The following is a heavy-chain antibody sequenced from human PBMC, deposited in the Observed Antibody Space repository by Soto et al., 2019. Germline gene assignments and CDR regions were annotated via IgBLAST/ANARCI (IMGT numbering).Heavy chain of an antibody. CDR1: GGSIRIYY. J-gene: IGHJ4*02. V-gene: IGHV4-59*01. Sequence: QVQLQESGPGLVKPSETLSLTCTVSGGSIRIYYWKWIRQPPGKGLEWIGYIYYSGSTNYNPSLTSRVTISLDASKNHFSLKLNSVTAADTAVYYCARADYGGTPDYWGQGTLVTVSS. CDR3: ARADYGGTPDY. D-gene: IGHD4-17*01. CDR2: IYYSGST.